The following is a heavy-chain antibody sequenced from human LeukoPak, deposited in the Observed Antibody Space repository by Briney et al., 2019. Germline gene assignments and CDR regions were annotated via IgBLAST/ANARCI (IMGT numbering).Heavy chain of an antibody. D-gene: IGHD2-2*01. J-gene: IGHJ6*03. Sequence: GASVKVSCKASGYTFTGYYMHWVRQAPGHGLEWMGWINPNTGVTNYAQRFQGRVTMTRDTSISTAYMELSRLRSDDTAVYYCARVTNYYYMDVWGKGTTVTVSS. V-gene: IGHV1-2*02. CDR1: GYTFTGYY. CDR3: ARVTNYYYMDV. CDR2: INPNTGVT.